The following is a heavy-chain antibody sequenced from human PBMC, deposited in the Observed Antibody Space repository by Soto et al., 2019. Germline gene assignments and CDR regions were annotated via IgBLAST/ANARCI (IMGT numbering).Heavy chain of an antibody. D-gene: IGHD6-19*01. J-gene: IGHJ5*02. CDR1: GFTFSSYA. CDR2: ISGSGGST. CDR3: AKKGGSLISSGWYVGGFDP. Sequence: EVQLLESGGGLVQPGGSLRLSCAASGFTFSSYAMSWVRQAPGKGLEWVSAISGSGGSTYYADSVKGRFTISRDNSKNTVYLQMNSLRDDDRAVYYCAKKGGSLISSGWYVGGFDPWGQGTLVTVSS. V-gene: IGHV3-23*01.